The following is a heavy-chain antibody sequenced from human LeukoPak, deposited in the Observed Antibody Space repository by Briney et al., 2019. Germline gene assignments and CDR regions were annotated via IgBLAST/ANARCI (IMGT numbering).Heavy chain of an antibody. Sequence: GASVKFSCKASVGTFSSYAISWVRQAPGQGLEWMGGIIPIFVTANYAQKFQGRVTITTDESTSTAYMELSSLRSEDTAVYYCASYAGSARTANNWFDPWGQGTLVTVSS. J-gene: IGHJ5*02. V-gene: IGHV1-69*05. CDR1: VGTFSSYA. D-gene: IGHD6-6*01. CDR2: IIPIFVTA. CDR3: ASYAGSARTANNWFDP.